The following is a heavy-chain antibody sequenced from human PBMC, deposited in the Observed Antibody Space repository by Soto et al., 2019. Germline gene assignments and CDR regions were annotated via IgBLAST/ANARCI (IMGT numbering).Heavy chain of an antibody. CDR2: IYYSGST. J-gene: IGHJ4*02. Sequence: PSETLSLTCTVSGGSVSSSGNYWGWIRQPPGKGLEWIGSIYYSGSTYYNPSLKSRVTISIDTSKSQFYLKLTSVTAADTAIYYCATRFYSSGDLFDYWAPGTQVTVSS. V-gene: IGHV4-39*07. D-gene: IGHD2-21*01. CDR3: ATRFYSSGDLFDY. CDR1: GGSVSSSGNY.